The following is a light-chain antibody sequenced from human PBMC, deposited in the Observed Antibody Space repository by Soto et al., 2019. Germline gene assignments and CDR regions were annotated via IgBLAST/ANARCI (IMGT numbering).Light chain of an antibody. Sequence: QSVLTQPPSASGSPGQSVTISCTGTSSDVGGYNYASWYQQLPGKAPKLMIYEVSNRPSGVPDRFSGSKSGASASLAITGLQADDEADYYCQSYDSSLNRVFGTGTKVTVL. CDR2: EVS. CDR1: SSDVGGYNY. J-gene: IGLJ1*01. CDR3: QSYDSSLNRV. V-gene: IGLV2-8*01.